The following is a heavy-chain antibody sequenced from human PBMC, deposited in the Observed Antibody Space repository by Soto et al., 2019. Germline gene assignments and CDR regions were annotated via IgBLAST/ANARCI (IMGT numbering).Heavy chain of an antibody. CDR1: GGSVSGEH. V-gene: IGHV4-59*02. CDR3: AKSAGQGVVTGFFES. CDR2: INHTGDT. J-gene: IGHJ3*01. Sequence: SETLSLTCSVSGGSVSGEHWSWIRQPPGKGLEWIGNINHTGDTRYSPSFESRVTISLDTSMNQVSLTLRSVTAADRALYYCAKSAGQGVVTGFFESWGLGTMVTVSS. D-gene: IGHD1-20*01.